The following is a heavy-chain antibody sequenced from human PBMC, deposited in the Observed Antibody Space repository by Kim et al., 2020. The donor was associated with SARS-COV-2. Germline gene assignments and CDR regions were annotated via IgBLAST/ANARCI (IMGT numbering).Heavy chain of an antibody. Sequence: GGSLRLSCAASGFTFSGYWMHWVRQAPGKGLVWVSRIKGDGSSTTYADSVKGRFTISRDNAKNTLYLQMNSLRVEDTAVYYCARSDWFDPWGQGTLVTVSS. V-gene: IGHV3-74*01. CDR2: IKGDGSST. J-gene: IGHJ5*02. CDR3: ARSDWFDP. CDR1: GFTFSGYW.